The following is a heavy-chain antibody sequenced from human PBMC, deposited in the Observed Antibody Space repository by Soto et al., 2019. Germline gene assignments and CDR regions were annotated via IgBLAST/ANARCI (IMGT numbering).Heavy chain of an antibody. CDR3: AKVRYRSPMGYYYGMDV. V-gene: IGHV1-69*01. CDR2: IIPIFGTA. Sequence: QVQLEQSGGEVKKPGSSVKVSCKASGVTFSKFIMTWVRQAPGLGLEWVGGIIPIFGTANYAQKFQGRVTITADVSTSTPYIVVNNLRSEDTALYYCAKVRYRSPMGYYYGMDVWGQGTMVTVSS. J-gene: IGHJ6*02. D-gene: IGHD6-19*01. CDR1: GVTFSKFI.